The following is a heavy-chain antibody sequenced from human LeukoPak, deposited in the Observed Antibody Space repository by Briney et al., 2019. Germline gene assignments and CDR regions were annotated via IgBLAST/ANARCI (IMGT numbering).Heavy chain of an antibody. CDR1: GYTFTSYD. J-gene: IGHJ3*02. V-gene: IGHV1-8*03. Sequence: EASVKVSCKASGYTFTSYDINWVRQATGQGLEWMGWMNPNSGNTGYAQKFQGRVTITRNTSISTAYMELSSLRSEDTAVYYCARGYGDRASAAFDIWGQGTMVTVSS. CDR2: MNPNSGNT. D-gene: IGHD4-17*01. CDR3: ARGYGDRASAAFDI.